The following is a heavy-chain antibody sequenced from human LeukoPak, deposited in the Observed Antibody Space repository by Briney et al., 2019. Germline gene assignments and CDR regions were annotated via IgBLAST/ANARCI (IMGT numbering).Heavy chain of an antibody. Sequence: SGGSLRLSCAASGFTFSSYATTWVRRAPGKGLEWVSTIEVGGAITHYAASVKGRFTISRDTSKKILYLQMDSLRPEDTAVYYCAKPLGGSYLFDRWGQGTLVTVSS. CDR1: GFTFSSYA. J-gene: IGHJ4*02. D-gene: IGHD1-26*01. CDR2: IEVGGAIT. CDR3: AKPLGGSYLFDR. V-gene: IGHV3-23*01.